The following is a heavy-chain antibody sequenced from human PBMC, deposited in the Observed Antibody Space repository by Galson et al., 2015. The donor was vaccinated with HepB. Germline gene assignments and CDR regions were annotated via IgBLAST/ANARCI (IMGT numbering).Heavy chain of an antibody. V-gene: IGHV7-4-1*02. J-gene: IGHJ6*02. CDR2: INTNTGNP. CDR3: ARGTTGTKPPETRLGYYYGMDV. CDR1: GYTFTSYA. D-gene: IGHD1-14*01. Sequence: SCKASGYTFTSYAMNWVRQAPGQGLEWMGWINTNTGNPTYAQGFTGRFVFSLDTSVSTAYLQISSLKAEDTAVYYCARGTTGTKPPETRLGYYYGMDVWGQGTTVTVSS.